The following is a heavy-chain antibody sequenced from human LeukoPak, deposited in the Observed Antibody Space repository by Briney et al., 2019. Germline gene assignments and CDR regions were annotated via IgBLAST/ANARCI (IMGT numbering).Heavy chain of an antibody. D-gene: IGHD6-13*01. J-gene: IGHJ4*02. CDR2: IWYDGSNK. CDR3: AKAETPYSSKSLDF. Sequence: GGSLRLSCAASGFTFSSYGMYWVRQAPGKGLEWVAVIWYDGSNKYYADSVKGRFTISRDNSKNTLLLQMNSLRAEDTALYYCAKAETPYSSKSLDFWGQGTLVAVSS. V-gene: IGHV3-30*02. CDR1: GFTFSSYG.